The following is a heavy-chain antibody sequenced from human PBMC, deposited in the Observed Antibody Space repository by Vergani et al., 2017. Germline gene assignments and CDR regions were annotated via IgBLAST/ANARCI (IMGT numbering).Heavy chain of an antibody. CDR2: IYYSGST. V-gene: IGHV4-39*01. J-gene: IGHJ4*02. Sequence: QLQLQESGPGLVKPSETLSLTCTVSGGSISSSSYYWGWIRQPPGKGLEWIGSIYYSGSTYYNPSLKRRVTISVDTSKNQFSLKLSAVTAADTAVYYCARRGGYEDWGQGTLVTVSS. CDR3: ARRGGYED. CDR1: GGSISSSSYY. D-gene: IGHD5-12*01.